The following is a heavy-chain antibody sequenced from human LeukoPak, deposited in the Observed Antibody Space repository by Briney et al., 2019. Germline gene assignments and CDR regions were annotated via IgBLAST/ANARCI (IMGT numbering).Heavy chain of an antibody. CDR2: IGIDSGNT. V-gene: IGHV3-48*01. Sequence: GGSLRLYWTASGFTFGDYSMNLVGQAQGNVLARISYIGIDSGNTNYADSVKGRFTISGDKAKNSLYLQMNSLRVEDTAVYYCARDYKYAFDNWGQGTLVTVSS. CDR1: GFTFGDYS. D-gene: IGHD5-24*01. CDR3: ARDYKYAFDN. J-gene: IGHJ4*02.